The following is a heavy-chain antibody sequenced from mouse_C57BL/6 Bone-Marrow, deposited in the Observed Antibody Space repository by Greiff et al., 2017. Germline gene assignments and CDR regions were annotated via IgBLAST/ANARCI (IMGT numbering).Heavy chain of an antibody. D-gene: IGHD2-4*01. CDR1: GFTFSSYG. J-gene: IGHJ2*01. Sequence: EVKVVESGGDLVKPGGSLKLSCAASGFTFSSYGMSWVRQTPDKRLEWVATISSGGSYTYYPDSVKGRFTISRDNAKNTLYLQMSSLKSEDTAMYYCARQNYDYYFDYWGQGTTLTVSS. V-gene: IGHV5-6*01. CDR2: ISSGGSYT. CDR3: ARQNYDYYFDY.